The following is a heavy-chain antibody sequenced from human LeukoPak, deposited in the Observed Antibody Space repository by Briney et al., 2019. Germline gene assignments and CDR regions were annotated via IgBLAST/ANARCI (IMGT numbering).Heavy chain of an antibody. V-gene: IGHV3-21*01. D-gene: IGHD3-3*01. CDR2: ISSSSSYI. CDR3: ARGQRDFWSGYYDYYFDY. J-gene: IGHJ4*02. CDR1: GFTLSSYS. Sequence: GGSLRLSCAASGFTLSSYSMNWVRQAPGKGLEWVSSISSSSSYIYYADSEKGRFTIYRDNAKNSLYLQMNSLRAEDTAVYYCARGQRDFWSGYYDYYFDYWGQGTLVTVSS.